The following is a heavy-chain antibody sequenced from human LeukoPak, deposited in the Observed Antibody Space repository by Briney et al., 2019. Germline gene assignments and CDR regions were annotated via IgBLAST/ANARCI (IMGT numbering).Heavy chain of an antibody. CDR2: INHSGST. CDR3: ARGPYSRKGYFDY. CDR1: GGSFSGYY. J-gene: IGHJ4*02. Sequence: PSETLSPTCAVYGGSFSGYYWSWIRQPPGKGLEWIGEINHSGSTHYNPSLKSRDTISVYTSKNQFTLKLSSVTAADTAVYYCARGPYSRKGYFDYWGQGTLVTVSS. D-gene: IGHD5-12*01. V-gene: IGHV4-34*01.